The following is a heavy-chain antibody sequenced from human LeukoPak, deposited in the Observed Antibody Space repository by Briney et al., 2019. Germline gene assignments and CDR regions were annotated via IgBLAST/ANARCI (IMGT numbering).Heavy chain of an antibody. V-gene: IGHV4-61*01. D-gene: IGHD3-22*01. Sequence: SETLSLTCTVSGGSISISGDSISSYYWSWIRQPPGKGLEWIGYIYYAGSTNYNPSLKSRLTISIDTSKKQVSLKLSSVTAADTAVYYCARYYDSSGYFSIKYFDYWGQGTLVTVSS. CDR1: GGSISISGDSISSYY. CDR2: IYYAGST. J-gene: IGHJ4*02. CDR3: ARYYDSSGYFSIKYFDY.